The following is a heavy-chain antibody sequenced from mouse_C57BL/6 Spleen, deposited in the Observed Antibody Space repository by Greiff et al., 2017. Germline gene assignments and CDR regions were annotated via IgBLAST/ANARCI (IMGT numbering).Heavy chain of an antibody. V-gene: IGHV1-64*01. J-gene: IGHJ1*03. CDR2: IHPNSGST. CDR3: ARATTVVATRGWYFDV. Sequence: VQLQQPGAELVKPGASVKLSCKASGYTFTSYWMHWVKQRPGQGLEWIGMIHPNSGSTNYNEKFKSKATLTVDKSSSTAYMQLSSLTSEDSAVYYWARATTVVATRGWYFDVWGTGTTVTVSS. D-gene: IGHD1-1*01. CDR1: GYTFTSYW.